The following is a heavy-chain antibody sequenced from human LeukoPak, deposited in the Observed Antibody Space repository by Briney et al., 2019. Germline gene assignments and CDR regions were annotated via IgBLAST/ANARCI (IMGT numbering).Heavy chain of an antibody. CDR1: GGSLSGYY. CDR3: AREEYSSSLFDY. D-gene: IGHD6-6*01. J-gene: IGHJ4*02. V-gene: IGHV4-34*01. CDR2: INHSGST. Sequence: PSETLSLTCAVYGGSLSGYYWSWIRQPPGKGLEWIGEINHSGSTNYNPSLKSRVTISVDTSKNQFSLKLSSVTAADTAVYYCAREEYSSSLFDYWGQGTLVTVSS.